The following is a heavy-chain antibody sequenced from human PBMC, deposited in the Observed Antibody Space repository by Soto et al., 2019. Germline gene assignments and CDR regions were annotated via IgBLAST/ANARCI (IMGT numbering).Heavy chain of an antibody. V-gene: IGHV4-4*02. Sequence: QVQLQESGPGLVKPSETLSLTCTVSSDSISTEKRWSWVRQPPGKGLEWIGEIYHSGSSHYSPSLKSRVIISQDKSKNQFSLKLSSVTAAYTAVYYCAKGGGHCSDGVCYAFEVWGQGTMVAVSS. CDR3: AKGGGHCSDGVCYAFEV. J-gene: IGHJ3*01. CDR1: SDSISTEKR. CDR2: IYHSGSS. D-gene: IGHD2-8*01.